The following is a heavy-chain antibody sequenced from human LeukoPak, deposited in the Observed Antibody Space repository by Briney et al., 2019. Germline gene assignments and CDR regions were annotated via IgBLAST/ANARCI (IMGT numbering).Heavy chain of an antibody. CDR2: FNANSGDT. V-gene: IGHV1-2*02. J-gene: IGHJ4*02. CDR3: ARDPYDGNYYFDY. D-gene: IGHD3-3*01. Sequence: ASVKVSCKTSGYTFTGYHVHWVRQAPGQGLEWMGWFNANSGDTKYAQKFQGRVTMTRDTSIGTDYMELTSLIPDDTAIYYCARDPYDGNYYFDYWGQGTLVTVAS. CDR1: GYTFTGYH.